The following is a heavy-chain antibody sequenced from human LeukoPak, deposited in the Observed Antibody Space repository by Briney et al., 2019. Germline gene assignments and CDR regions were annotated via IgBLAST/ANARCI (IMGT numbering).Heavy chain of an antibody. V-gene: IGHV4-39*01. D-gene: IGHD6-13*01. CDR2: IYYSRSP. CDR3: ARQLAAAGHFDY. Sequence: SETLSLTCTVSGGSISSSIYYWGWIRQPPGKGLEWIGRIYYSRSPYYNPSLKSRVTISVDTSKNQFSLKLSSVTAADTAVYYCARQLAAAGHFDYWGQGTLVTVSS. CDR1: GGSISSSIYY. J-gene: IGHJ4*02.